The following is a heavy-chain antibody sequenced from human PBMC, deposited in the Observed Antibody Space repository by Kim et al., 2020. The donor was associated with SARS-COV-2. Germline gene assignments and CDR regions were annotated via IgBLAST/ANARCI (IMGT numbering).Heavy chain of an antibody. J-gene: IGHJ6*02. CDR2: IRSKANSYAT. V-gene: IGHV3-73*01. CDR1: GFTFSGSA. CDR3: TRLDPPDDFWSGYYPNGVEYSYGMAV. Sequence: GGSLRLSCAASGFTFSGSAMHWVRQASGKGLEWVGRIRSKANSYATAYAASVKGRFTISRDDSKNTAYLQMNSLKTEDTAVYYCTRLDPPDDFWSGYYPNGVEYSYGMAVWCQGTTVTVSS. D-gene: IGHD3-3*01.